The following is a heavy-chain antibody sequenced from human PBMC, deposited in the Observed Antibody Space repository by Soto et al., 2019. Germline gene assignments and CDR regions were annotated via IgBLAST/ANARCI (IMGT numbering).Heavy chain of an antibody. CDR1: GLTFSNYA. V-gene: IGHV3-30-3*01. CDR3: ARESASTVTTGGGWSAKDY. J-gene: IGHJ4*02. D-gene: IGHD4-17*01. Sequence: QVHLVESGGGVVQPGRSLRLSCAASGLTFSNYAMHWVRQAPGKGLEWVAVISYDGTNRCYPDSVKGRFTISRDNSKNTLYLQMNSLKTEDTAVYYCARESASTVTTGGGWSAKDYWGQGTLVTVSS. CDR2: ISYDGTNR.